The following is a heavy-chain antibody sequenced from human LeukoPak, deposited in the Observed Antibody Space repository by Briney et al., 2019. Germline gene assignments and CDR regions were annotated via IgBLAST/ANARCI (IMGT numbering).Heavy chain of an antibody. CDR2: IYYSGST. J-gene: IGHJ5*02. D-gene: IGHD1-1*01. V-gene: IGHV4-59*12. CDR1: GGSISSYY. Sequence: PSETLSLTCTVSGGSISSYYWSWIRQPPGKGLEWIGYIYYSGSTNYNPSLKSRVTISVDSSKNQFSLKLSSVTAADTAVYYCARDTNWNDLYNWFDPWGQGTLVTVSS. CDR3: ARDTNWNDLYNWFDP.